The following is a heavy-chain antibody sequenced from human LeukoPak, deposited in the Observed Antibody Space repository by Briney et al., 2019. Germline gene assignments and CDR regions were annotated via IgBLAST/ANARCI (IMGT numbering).Heavy chain of an antibody. D-gene: IGHD1-14*01. CDR1: GLTFSGHW. Sequence: GGSLRLSCAASGLTFSGHWMSWVRQAPGKGLEWVANIKQGGSDKYYVDSVKGRFTISRDNANNLLYLQMSSLRGENTAVYYCTRDRSRAEDDWGQGTLVTVSS. V-gene: IGHV3-7*01. CDR3: TRDRSRAEDD. CDR2: IKQGGSDK. J-gene: IGHJ4*02.